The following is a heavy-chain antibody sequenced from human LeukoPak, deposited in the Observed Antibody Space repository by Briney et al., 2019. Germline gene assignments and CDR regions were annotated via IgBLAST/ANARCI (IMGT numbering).Heavy chain of an antibody. D-gene: IGHD6-13*01. CDR1: GYTFTSYA. V-gene: IGHV1-3*01. J-gene: IGHJ4*02. Sequence: ASVKVSCKASGYTFTSYAMHWVRQAPGQRLEWMGWTNAGNGNTKYSQKFQGRVTITRDTSASTAYMELSSLRSEDTAVYYCARVKSSWPTDYWGQGTLVTVSS. CDR2: TNAGNGNT. CDR3: ARVKSSWPTDY.